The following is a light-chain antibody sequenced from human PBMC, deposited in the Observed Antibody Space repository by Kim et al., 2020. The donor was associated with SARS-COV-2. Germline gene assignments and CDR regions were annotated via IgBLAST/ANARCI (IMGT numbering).Light chain of an antibody. J-gene: IGKJ3*01. CDR3: QHYDNWPFT. V-gene: IGKV3-15*01. CDR1: RGVRGN. CDR2: GAS. Sequence: PGEGATPSCRAGRGVRGNMAWDPRKPGQPPRLLIYGASTRATDIPARFSGSGSGTEFTLTISSLQSEDFAVYYCQHYDNWPFTFGPGTKVDIK.